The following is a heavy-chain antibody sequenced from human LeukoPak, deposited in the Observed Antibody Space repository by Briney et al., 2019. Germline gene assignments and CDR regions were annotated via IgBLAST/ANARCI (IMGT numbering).Heavy chain of an antibody. J-gene: IGHJ3*02. CDR2: IYYSGST. Sequence: SQTLSLTCTVSGGSISSGGYYWSWIRQHPGKGLEWIGYIYYSGSTYYNPSLKSRVTISVDTSKNQFSLKLSSVTAADTAVYYCARDSVDNDAFDIWGQGTMVTVSS. V-gene: IGHV4-31*03. CDR3: ARDSVDNDAFDI. CDR1: GGSISSGGYY. D-gene: IGHD5-12*01.